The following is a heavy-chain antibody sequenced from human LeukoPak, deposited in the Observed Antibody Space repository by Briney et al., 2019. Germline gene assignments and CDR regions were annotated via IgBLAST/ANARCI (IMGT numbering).Heavy chain of an antibody. CDR1: GYTFTSYG. Sequence: ASVKVSCKASGYTFTSYGISWGRQAPGQGREWRGGISAYNVNTNYAQKLQGRVTMTTDTSTSTAYMELRSLRSDDTAVYYCATSRGGTRWGDSSGYYPHFYYFDYWGQGTLVTVSS. CDR3: ATSRGGTRWGDSSGYYPHFYYFDY. J-gene: IGHJ4*02. CDR2: ISAYNVNT. V-gene: IGHV1-18*04. D-gene: IGHD3-22*01.